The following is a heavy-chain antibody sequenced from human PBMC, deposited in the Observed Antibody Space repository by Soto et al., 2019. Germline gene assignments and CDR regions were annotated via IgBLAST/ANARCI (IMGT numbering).Heavy chain of an antibody. CDR3: ARVAVSYDYYAMDV. V-gene: IGHV4-34*01. Sequence: ETLSLTCAVYGGSFNDYYWSWIRQPPGKGLEWIGEINHSGSTNYNPSLKSRVTISVDTSKNQFSLKLSSVTAADTAVYHCARVAVSYDYYAMDVWGQGTTVTVSS. D-gene: IGHD6-19*01. J-gene: IGHJ6*02. CDR2: INHSGST. CDR1: GGSFNDYY.